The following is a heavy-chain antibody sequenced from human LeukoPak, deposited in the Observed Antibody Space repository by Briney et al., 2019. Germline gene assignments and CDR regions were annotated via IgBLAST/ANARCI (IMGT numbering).Heavy chain of an antibody. CDR3: ARGPRLYDFWSGYRT. V-gene: IGHV1-8*01. CDR1: GYTFTSYD. CDR2: MNPNSGNT. Sequence: ASVKVSCKASGYTFTSYDINWVRQATGQGLEWMGWMNPNSGNTGYAQKFQGRVTMTRNTSISTAYMELSSLRSEDTAVCYCARGPRLYDFWSGYRTWGQGTLVTVSS. J-gene: IGHJ5*02. D-gene: IGHD3-3*01.